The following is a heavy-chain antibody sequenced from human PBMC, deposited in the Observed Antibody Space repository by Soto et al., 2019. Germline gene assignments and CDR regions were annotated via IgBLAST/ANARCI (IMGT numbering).Heavy chain of an antibody. Sequence: WASVKVSCKASGYTFTGYYMHWVRQAPGQGLEWMGWINPNSGGTNYAQKFQGWVTMTRDTSISTAYMELSRLRSDDAAVYYCARAITMVRGVISPQPSYYGMDVWGQGTTVTVSS. D-gene: IGHD3-10*01. J-gene: IGHJ6*02. CDR3: ARAITMVRGVISPQPSYYGMDV. CDR2: INPNSGGT. V-gene: IGHV1-2*04. CDR1: GYTFTGYY.